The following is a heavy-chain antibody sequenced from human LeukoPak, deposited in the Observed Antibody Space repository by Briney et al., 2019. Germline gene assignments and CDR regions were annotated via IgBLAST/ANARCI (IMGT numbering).Heavy chain of an antibody. J-gene: IGHJ3*02. V-gene: IGHV4-31*03. Sequence: PSETLSLTCSVSDGSISSGDYFWTWIRQHPGKGLEWIGYIFYSGSTYCNPSLKSRVTISVDTSKNQFSLKVRSVTAADTAVYYCARAKANDAFDIWGQGTMVTVSS. CDR2: IFYSGST. CDR3: ARAKANDAFDI. CDR1: DGSISSGDYF.